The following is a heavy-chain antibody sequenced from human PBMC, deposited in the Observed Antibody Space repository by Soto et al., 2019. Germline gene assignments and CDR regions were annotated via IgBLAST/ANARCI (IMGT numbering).Heavy chain of an antibody. J-gene: IGHJ6*03. CDR3: ARVCTDYYYYYYMDV. CDR2: IYYSGST. CDR1: GGSFSGYY. D-gene: IGHD2-8*01. Sequence: PSETLSLTCAVYGGSFSGYYWSWIRQPPGKGLEWIGDIYYSGSTNYNPSLKSRVTISVDTSKNQFSLKLSSVTAADTAVYYCARVCTDYYYYYYMDVWGKGTTVTVSS. V-gene: IGHV4-34*01.